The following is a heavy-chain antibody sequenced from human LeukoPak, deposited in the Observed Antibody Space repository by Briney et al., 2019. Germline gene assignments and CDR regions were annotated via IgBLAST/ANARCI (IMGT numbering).Heavy chain of an antibody. Sequence: GESLKISCKGSGYSFTSYWIGWVRQMPGKGLEWMRINYPGDSDTRYSPSFQGQVTISADKSISTAYLQWSSLKASDTAMYYCARPRDGDGNWFDPWGQGTLVTVSS. V-gene: IGHV5-51*01. CDR1: GYSFTSYW. CDR3: ARPRDGDGNWFDP. CDR2: NYPGDSDT. D-gene: IGHD4-17*01. J-gene: IGHJ5*02.